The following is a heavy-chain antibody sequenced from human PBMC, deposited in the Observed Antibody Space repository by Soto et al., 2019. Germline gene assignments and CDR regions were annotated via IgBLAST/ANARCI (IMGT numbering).Heavy chain of an antibody. CDR3: AKGWPYIAGAGPSSF. Sequence: GGSLRLSCAASGFTFDDYAMHWVRQAPGKGLEWVSGISWNSGSIGYADSVKGRSTISRDNAKNSLYLQMNSLRAEDTALYYCAKGWPYIAGAGPSSFWGQGTMVTV. V-gene: IGHV3-9*01. J-gene: IGHJ3*01. CDR2: ISWNSGSI. CDR1: GFTFDDYA. D-gene: IGHD6-19*01.